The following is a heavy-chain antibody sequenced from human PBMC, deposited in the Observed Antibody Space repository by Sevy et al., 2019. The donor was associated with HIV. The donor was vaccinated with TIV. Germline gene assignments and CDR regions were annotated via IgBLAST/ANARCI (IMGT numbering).Heavy chain of an antibody. J-gene: IGHJ4*02. CDR3: ARAYRGTLEWLPGRHYYFDY. V-gene: IGHV3-48*02. CDR1: GFTFSSYS. CDR2: ISSSSTI. D-gene: IGHD3-3*01. Sequence: GGSLRLSCAASGFTFSSYSMNWVRQAPGKGLEWVSYISSSSTIYYADSVKGRFTISRDNAKNSLYLQMNSLRDEDTAVYYCARAYRGTLEWLPGRHYYFDYWGQGTLVTVSS.